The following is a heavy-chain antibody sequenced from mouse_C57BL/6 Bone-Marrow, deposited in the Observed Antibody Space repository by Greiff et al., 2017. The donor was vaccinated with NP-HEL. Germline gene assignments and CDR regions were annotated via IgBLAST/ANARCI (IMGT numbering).Heavy chain of an antibody. CDR1: GYTFTDYE. D-gene: IGHD1-1*01. CDR2: IDPATGGT. J-gene: IGHJ3*01. V-gene: IGHV1-15*01. Sequence: QVQLQQPGAELVRPGASVTLSCKASGYTFTDYEMHWVKQTPVHGLEWIGAIDPATGGTAYNQKFKGKAILTADKSSSTAYMELRSLTSEDSAVYYCTSYYYGVGAYWGQGTLVTVSA. CDR3: TSYYYGVGAY.